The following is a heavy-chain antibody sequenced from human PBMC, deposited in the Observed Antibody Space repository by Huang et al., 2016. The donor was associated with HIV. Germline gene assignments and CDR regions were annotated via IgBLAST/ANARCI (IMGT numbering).Heavy chain of an antibody. Sequence: QVQLVQSGAEVKKPGSSLKVSCKASGDGFSDYSLAWGRQAPGQGLEGRGEIIPMFGAPNYTQKFQDRLTMTADEETATVYMALSGLTSDDTAVYFCARGLHFYGSLSTFLHWGPGTLVIVSS. J-gene: IGHJ1*01. CDR3: ARGLHFYGSLSTFLH. V-gene: IGHV1-69*13. D-gene: IGHD3-10*01. CDR2: IIPMFGAP. CDR1: GDGFSDYS.